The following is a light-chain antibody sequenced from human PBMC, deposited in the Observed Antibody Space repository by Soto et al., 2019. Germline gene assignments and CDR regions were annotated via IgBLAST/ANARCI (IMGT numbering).Light chain of an antibody. CDR3: QQSYSTPVT. CDR2: AAS. CDR1: QGISSY. Sequence: IQLTQYRSFLSASVGDRVTITCRASQGISSYLAWYQQKPGKAPKLLIYAASSLQSGGPSRFSGSGSGTDFTLTISSLQPEDFATYYCQQSYSTPVTFGQGTKVDIK. J-gene: IGKJ1*01. V-gene: IGKV1-39*01.